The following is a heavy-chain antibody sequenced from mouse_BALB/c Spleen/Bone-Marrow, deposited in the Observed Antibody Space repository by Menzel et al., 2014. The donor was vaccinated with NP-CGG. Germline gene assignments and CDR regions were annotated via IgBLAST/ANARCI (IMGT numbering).Heavy chain of an antibody. CDR1: GFTFNTYA. D-gene: IGHD1-1*01. CDR3: VREDYGRGFAY. J-gene: IGHJ3*01. CDR2: IRSKSNNYAT. V-gene: IGHV10-3*03. Sequence: EVKLVESGGGLVQPKGSLKLSCAASGFTFNTYAMHWVCQAPGKGLEWVARIRSKSNNYATYYADSVKDRFTISRDDSQSMLYPQMNNLKTEDTAMYYCVREDYGRGFAYWGQGTLVTVSA.